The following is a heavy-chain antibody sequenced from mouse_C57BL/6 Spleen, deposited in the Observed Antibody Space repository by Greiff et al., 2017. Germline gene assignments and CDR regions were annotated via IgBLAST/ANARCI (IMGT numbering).Heavy chain of an antibody. CDR2: INPNNGGT. CDR3: ARRGDYGSSWFAY. CDR1: GYTFTDYN. Sequence: VQLQQSGPELVKPGASVKIPCKASGYTFTDYNMDWVKQSPGKSLEWIGDINPNNGGTIYNQKFKGKATLTVDKSSSSAYMELRSLTSEDTAVYYCARRGDYGSSWFAYWGQGTLVTVSA. V-gene: IGHV1-18*01. D-gene: IGHD1-1*01. J-gene: IGHJ3*01.